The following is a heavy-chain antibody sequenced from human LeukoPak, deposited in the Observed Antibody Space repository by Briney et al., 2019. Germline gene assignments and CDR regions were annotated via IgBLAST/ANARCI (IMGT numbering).Heavy chain of an antibody. CDR1: GFTFSDTW. V-gene: IGHV3-74*01. Sequence: GGSLRLSCAASGFTFSDTWMHWVRQAPGEGLVWVSRIRSDGSDTRYAESVKGRLTISRDNSKNTLYLQMNSLRAEDTAVYYCARVVDHDYGDYYLDYWGQGTLVTVSS. CDR2: IRSDGSDT. J-gene: IGHJ4*02. D-gene: IGHD4-17*01. CDR3: ARVVDHDYGDYYLDY.